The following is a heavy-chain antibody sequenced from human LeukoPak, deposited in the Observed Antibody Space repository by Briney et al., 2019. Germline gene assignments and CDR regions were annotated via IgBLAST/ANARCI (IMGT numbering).Heavy chain of an antibody. CDR3: ARDGRLSTAYCGGDCDLGYFDL. J-gene: IGHJ2*01. V-gene: IGHV3-53*01. Sequence: GGSLRLSCAASGFTVSSNYMSWVRQAPGKGLEWVSVIYSGGSTYYADSVEGRFTISRDNSKNTLYLQMNSLRAEDTAVYYCARDGRLSTAYCGGDCDLGYFDLWGRGTLVTVSS. CDR1: GFTVSSNY. D-gene: IGHD2-21*02. CDR2: IYSGGST.